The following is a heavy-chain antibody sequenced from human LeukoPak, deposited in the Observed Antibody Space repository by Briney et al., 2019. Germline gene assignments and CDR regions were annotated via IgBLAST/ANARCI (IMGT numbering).Heavy chain of an antibody. Sequence: GGSLRLSCAASGFTFSSYSMNWVRQAPGKGLEWVANIKQDGSEKYYVDSVKGRFTISRDNAKDSLYLQMNSLRAEDTAVYYCAELGITMIGGVWGKGTTVTISS. D-gene: IGHD3-10*02. CDR3: AELGITMIGGV. CDR2: IKQDGSEK. CDR1: GFTFSSYS. V-gene: IGHV3-7*01. J-gene: IGHJ6*04.